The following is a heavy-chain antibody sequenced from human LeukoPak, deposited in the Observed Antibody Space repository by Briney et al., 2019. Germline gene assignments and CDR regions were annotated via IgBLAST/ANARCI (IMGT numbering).Heavy chain of an antibody. V-gene: IGHV4-39*01. Sequence: SETLSLTCTVSGGSISCSDCYWGWIRQPPGRGLEWVASIYYSGRTYYNPSLKSRVTISVDTSKNQFSLKLSSVTAADTAVYYCARLTAAGTVDYWGQGALVTVSS. D-gene: IGHD6-13*01. J-gene: IGHJ4*02. CDR1: GGSISCSDCY. CDR3: ARLTAAGTVDY. CDR2: IYYSGRT.